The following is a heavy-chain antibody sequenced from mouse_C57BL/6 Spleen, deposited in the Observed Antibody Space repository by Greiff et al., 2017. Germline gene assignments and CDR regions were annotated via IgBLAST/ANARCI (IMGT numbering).Heavy chain of an antibody. Sequence: VQLQESGAELVKPGASVKMSCKASGYTFTTYPIEWMKQNHGKSLAWIGNFHPYNDDTKYNEKFKGKATLTVEKSSSTVYLELSRLTSDDSAVYYCARGTGGSSLFDYWGQGTTLTVSS. J-gene: IGHJ2*01. CDR3: ARGTGGSSLFDY. D-gene: IGHD1-1*01. CDR2: FHPYNDDT. V-gene: IGHV1-47*01. CDR1: GYTFTTYP.